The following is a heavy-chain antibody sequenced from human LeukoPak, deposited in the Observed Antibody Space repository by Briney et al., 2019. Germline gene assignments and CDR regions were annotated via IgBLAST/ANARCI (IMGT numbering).Heavy chain of an antibody. CDR1: GGTFSSYA. CDR3: AGVGYSYGYSSPNFDY. V-gene: IGHV1-69*01. D-gene: IGHD5-18*01. J-gene: IGHJ4*02. Sequence: SVKVSCKASGGTFSSYAISWVRPAPGQGLEWMGGIIPIFGTANYAQKFQGRATITADESTSTAYMELSSLRSEDTAVYDCAGVGYSYGYSSPNFDYWGQGTLVAVSS. CDR2: IIPIFGTA.